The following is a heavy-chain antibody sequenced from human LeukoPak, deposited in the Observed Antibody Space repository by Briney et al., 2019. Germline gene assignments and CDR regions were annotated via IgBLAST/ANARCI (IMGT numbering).Heavy chain of an antibody. J-gene: IGHJ4*02. D-gene: IGHD1-26*01. Sequence: SETLSLTCTVSGGSISSYYWSWIRQPPGKGLEWIGYIYYGGSTNYNPSLKSRVTISVDTSKNQFSLKLSSVTAADTAVYYCARLASGSYSFDYWGQGTLVTVSS. CDR1: GGSISSYY. V-gene: IGHV4-59*01. CDR2: IYYGGST. CDR3: ARLASGSYSFDY.